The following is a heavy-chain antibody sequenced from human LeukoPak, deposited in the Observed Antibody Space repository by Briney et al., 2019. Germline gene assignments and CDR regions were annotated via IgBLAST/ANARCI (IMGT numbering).Heavy chain of an antibody. J-gene: IGHJ1*01. Sequence: SETLSLTCSVSGGSIRTGSYYWAWIRQPPGKGLEWIGSIYNSGTTYYNPSLKTRVTISIDTYKNQFSLKLSSVTAADTAVYYCARDHCYNSSGYTFRHWGQGTLVTVSS. V-gene: IGHV4-39*07. CDR3: ARDHCYNSSGYTFRH. CDR1: GGSIRTGSYY. CDR2: IYNSGTT. D-gene: IGHD3-22*01.